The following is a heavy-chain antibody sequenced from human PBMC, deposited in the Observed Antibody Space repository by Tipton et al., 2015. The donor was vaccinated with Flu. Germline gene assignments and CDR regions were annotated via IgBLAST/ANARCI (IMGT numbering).Heavy chain of an antibody. CDR1: RDSMRSDYF. CDR2: IHYSGSP. Sequence: GLVKPSETLSLTCTVSRDSMRSDYFWGWIRQAPGKGLEWIGNIHYSGSPHYNPSLKSRVTISVDTSNNQFSLRLNSVTAADTAVYYCARSTYYYGSGSSDYWGQGTLVTVSS. V-gene: IGHV4-38-2*02. D-gene: IGHD3-10*01. CDR3: ARSTYYYGSGSSDY. J-gene: IGHJ4*02.